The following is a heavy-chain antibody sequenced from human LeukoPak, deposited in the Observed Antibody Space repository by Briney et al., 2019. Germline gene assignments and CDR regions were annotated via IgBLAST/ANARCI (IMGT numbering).Heavy chain of an antibody. D-gene: IGHD3-3*01. Sequence: PSETLSLTCTVSGGSISSGDYYWSWIRQPPGKGLEWIGYIYYSGSTYYNPSLKSRVTISVDTSKNQFSLKLSSVTSADTAVYYCAREYYHFWSGYRYFDYWGQGTLVTVSS. CDR2: IYYSGST. CDR1: GGSISSGDYY. V-gene: IGHV4-30-4*01. J-gene: IGHJ4*02. CDR3: AREYYHFWSGYRYFDY.